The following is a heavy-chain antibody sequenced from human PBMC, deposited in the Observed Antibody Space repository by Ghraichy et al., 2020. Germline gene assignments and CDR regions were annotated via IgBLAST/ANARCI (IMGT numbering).Heavy chain of an antibody. D-gene: IGHD2-15*01. CDR1: GESFSAYF. CDR2: INHGGST. Sequence: GSLRLSCDVYGESFSAYFRSWIRQPPGKGLEWIGEINHGGSTNYNPSLKRRVTISVDTSKNQFSLRLSSVTAADTAVYYCATARYCAGGSCPRYFASWGQGTLITVSP. V-gene: IGHV4-34*01. J-gene: IGHJ4*02. CDR3: ATARYCAGGSCPRYFAS.